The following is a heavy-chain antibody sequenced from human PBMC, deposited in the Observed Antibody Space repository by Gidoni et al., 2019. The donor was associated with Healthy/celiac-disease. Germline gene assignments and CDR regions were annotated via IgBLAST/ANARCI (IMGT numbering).Heavy chain of an antibody. CDR1: GFTFSSYA. V-gene: IGHV3-30-3*01. CDR3: ARDAEFEYSSSRGFGY. CDR2: ISYDGSNK. Sequence: QVQLVESGGGVVQTGRSLRLSCAASGFTFSSYAMHWVRQAPGKGLEWVAVISYDGSNKYYADSVKGRFTISRDNSKNTLYLQMNSLRAEDTAVYYCARDAEFEYSSSRGFGYWGQGTLVTVSS. D-gene: IGHD6-6*01. J-gene: IGHJ4*02.